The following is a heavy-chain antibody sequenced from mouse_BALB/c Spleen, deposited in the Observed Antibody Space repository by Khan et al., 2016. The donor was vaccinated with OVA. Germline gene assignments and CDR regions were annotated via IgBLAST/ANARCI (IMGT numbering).Heavy chain of an antibody. V-gene: IGHV14-3*02. J-gene: IGHJ4*01. CDR1: GFKIKDTY. Sequence: EVKLLESGAELMKPGASVKLSCTVSGFKIKDTYLHWVTQRPEQGLEWIGRIDPANGNTKYDPKFQGKATLTADTSSNTAYLQLSSLTSEDNAVCYCTYSLLLCAMDYWGQGTSVTVSS. CDR2: IDPANGNT. CDR3: TYSLLLCAMDY. D-gene: IGHD1-2*01.